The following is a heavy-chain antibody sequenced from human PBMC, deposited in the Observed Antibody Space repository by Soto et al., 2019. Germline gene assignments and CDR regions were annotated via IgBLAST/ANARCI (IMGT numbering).Heavy chain of an antibody. CDR2: IKQDGSEK. CDR3: ARGFITKWLRVPYYFDY. D-gene: IGHD5-12*01. CDR1: GFTFSSYW. J-gene: IGHJ4*02. Sequence: PGGSLRLSCAASGFTFSSYWMSWVRQAPGKGLEWVANIKQDGSEKYYVDSVKGRFTISRDNAKNSLYLQMNSLRAEDTAVYYCARGFITKWLRVPYYFDYWGQGTLVTVSS. V-gene: IGHV3-7*01.